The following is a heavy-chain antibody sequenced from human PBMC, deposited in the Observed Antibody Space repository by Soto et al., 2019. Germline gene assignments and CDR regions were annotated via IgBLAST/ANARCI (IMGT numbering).Heavy chain of an antibody. CDR3: ARGYSSILLGY. J-gene: IGHJ4*02. Sequence: QVQLQESGPGLVKPSQTLSLTCTVSGGSVTTADYYWNWIRQPPGKGLEWIGYIYYSGSTSYYPSLKCRVTISLDESKNQFSLQMSSVTAADTAVYYCARGYSSILLGYWGQGTLVSVSS. CDR1: GGSVTTADYY. V-gene: IGHV4-30-4*01. D-gene: IGHD5-18*01. CDR2: IYYSGST.